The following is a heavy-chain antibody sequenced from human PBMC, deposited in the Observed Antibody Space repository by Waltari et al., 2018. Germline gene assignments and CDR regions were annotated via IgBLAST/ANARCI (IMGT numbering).Heavy chain of an antibody. J-gene: IGHJ4*02. Sequence: QVQLQQWGAGLLKPSETLSLTCAVYGGSFSGYYWSWIRQPPGKGLEWIGEINHSGSTNDHPSIKSRVTRSVDTSKNQFSLKLSSVTAADTAVYYCARHLPWSPRQFWFDYWGQGTLVTVSS. D-gene: IGHD3-3*01. CDR2: INHSGST. V-gene: IGHV4-34*01. CDR1: GGSFSGYY. CDR3: ARHLPWSPRQFWFDY.